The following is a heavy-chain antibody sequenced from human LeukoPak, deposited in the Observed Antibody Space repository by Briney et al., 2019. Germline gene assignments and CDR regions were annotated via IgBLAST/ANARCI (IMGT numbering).Heavy chain of an antibody. Sequence: PSETLSLTCAVYGGSLSGYYWSWIRQPPGKGLEWIGEINHSGSTNYNPSLKSRLTISVDTSKNQFSLKLSSVTAADTAVYYCARGRYKYPFDYWGQGTLVTVSS. D-gene: IGHD3-16*02. V-gene: IGHV4-34*01. J-gene: IGHJ4*02. CDR1: GGSLSGYY. CDR3: ARGRYKYPFDY. CDR2: INHSGST.